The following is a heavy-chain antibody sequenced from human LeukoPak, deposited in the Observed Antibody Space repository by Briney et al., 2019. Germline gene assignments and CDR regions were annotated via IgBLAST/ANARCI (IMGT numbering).Heavy chain of an antibody. Sequence: SVKVSCKASGGTFSSYAISWVRQAPGQGLEWMGGSIPIFGTANYAQKFQGRVMITADESTSTAYMELSSLRSEDTAVYYCARGSPDRTAAGSYYYYYYMDVWGKGTTVTVSS. D-gene: IGHD6-13*01. CDR3: ARGSPDRTAAGSYYYYYYMDV. CDR2: SIPIFGTA. J-gene: IGHJ6*03. V-gene: IGHV1-69*01. CDR1: GGTFSSYA.